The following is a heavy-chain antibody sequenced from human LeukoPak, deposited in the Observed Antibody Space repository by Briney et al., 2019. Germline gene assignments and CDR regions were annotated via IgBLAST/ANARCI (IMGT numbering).Heavy chain of an antibody. J-gene: IGHJ6*02. V-gene: IGHV4-31*03. CDR2: IYYSGST. D-gene: IGHD3/OR15-3a*01. CDR3: ARGGTDGVSYNYAMDV. CDR1: GGSISSGGYY. Sequence: PSETLSLTCTVSGGSISSGGYYWSWIRQHPGKGLEWIGYIYYSGSTYYNPSLKSRVTISVDTSKNQFSLKLSSVTAADTAVYYCARGGTDGVSYNYAMDVWGQGTTVTVSS.